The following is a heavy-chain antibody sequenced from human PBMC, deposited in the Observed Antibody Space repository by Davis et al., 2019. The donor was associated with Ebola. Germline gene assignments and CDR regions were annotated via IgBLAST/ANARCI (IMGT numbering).Heavy chain of an antibody. V-gene: IGHV1-2*04. D-gene: IGHD1-26*01. J-gene: IGHJ4*02. CDR2: INPNTGGT. Sequence: ASVKVSCKASGYTFIGFYLHWVRQAPGQGLEWMGWINPNTGGTNYAQKFQGWVTMTRDTSISTAYMELRRLKSDDTALYYCAREGPRGGSYYDYWGQGTLVTVSS. CDR1: GYTFIGFY. CDR3: AREGPRGGSYYDY.